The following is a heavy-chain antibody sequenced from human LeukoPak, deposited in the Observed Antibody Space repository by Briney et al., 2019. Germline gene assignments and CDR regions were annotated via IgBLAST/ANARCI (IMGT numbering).Heavy chain of an antibody. CDR2: IDPSDSYT. Sequence: GESLRISCKGSGYSFTSYWISWVRQMPGKGLEWMGRIDPSDSYTNYSPSFQGHVTISADKSISTAYLQWSSLKASDTAMYYCARGGAVERYCSSTSCYWVDAFDIWGQGTMVIVSS. J-gene: IGHJ3*02. CDR1: GYSFTSYW. D-gene: IGHD2-2*01. V-gene: IGHV5-10-1*01. CDR3: ARGGAVERYCSSTSCYWVDAFDI.